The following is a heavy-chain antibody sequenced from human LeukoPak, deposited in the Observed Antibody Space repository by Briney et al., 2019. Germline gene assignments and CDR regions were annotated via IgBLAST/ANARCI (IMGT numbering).Heavy chain of an antibody. V-gene: IGHV3-21*01. J-gene: IGHJ3*02. D-gene: IGHD3-10*01. Sequence: GGSLRLSCAASGFTFSYYSMNWVRQAPGKGLEWVSSISSSSRSYIYYADSVKGRFTISRDNAKNSLYLQMNSLRAEDTAVYYCARDNPPSGAFDIWGQGTMVTVSS. CDR3: ARDNPPSGAFDI. CDR2: ISSSSRSYI. CDR1: GFTFSYYS.